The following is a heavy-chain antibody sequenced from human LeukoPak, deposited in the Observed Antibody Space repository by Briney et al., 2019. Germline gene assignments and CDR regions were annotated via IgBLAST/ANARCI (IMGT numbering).Heavy chain of an antibody. D-gene: IGHD2-2*01. CDR2: INPSGGST. Sequence: ASVKVSCKASGYTSTGYYMHWVRQAPGQGLEWMGIINPSGGSTSYAQKFQGRVTMTRDTSTSTVYMELSSLRSEDTAVYYCARDPLGQDIVVVPAAQGGFDYWGQGTLVTVSS. J-gene: IGHJ4*02. CDR1: GYTSTGYY. CDR3: ARDPLGQDIVVVPAAQGGFDY. V-gene: IGHV1-46*01.